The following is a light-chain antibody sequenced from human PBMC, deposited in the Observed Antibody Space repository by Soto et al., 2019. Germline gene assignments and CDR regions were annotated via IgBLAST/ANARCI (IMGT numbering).Light chain of an antibody. CDR1: SSDIGYYNY. V-gene: IGLV2-14*03. CDR2: DVN. Sequence: QSVLTQPASVSGSPGQSITISCAGTSSDIGYYNYVSWYQQHPGEAPKLMIYDVNNRPSGVSNRFSDSKSGNTASLTISGLQADDEADYYCSSYTRSITYVFGAGTKLTVL. CDR3: SSYTRSITYV. J-gene: IGLJ1*01.